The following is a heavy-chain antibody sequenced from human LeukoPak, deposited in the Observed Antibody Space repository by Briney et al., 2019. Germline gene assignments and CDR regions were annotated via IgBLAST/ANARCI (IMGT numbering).Heavy chain of an antibody. CDR1: GFTFDDYA. CDR3: AKVATYSGYDFDY. Sequence: GGSLRLSCAASGFTFDDYAMHWVRQAPGKGLEWVSGISWNSGSIGYADSVKGRFTISRDNAKNSLYLQMNSLRAEDTALYYCAKVATYSGYDFDYWGQGTLVTVSS. J-gene: IGHJ4*02. CDR2: ISWNSGSI. V-gene: IGHV3-9*01. D-gene: IGHD5-12*01.